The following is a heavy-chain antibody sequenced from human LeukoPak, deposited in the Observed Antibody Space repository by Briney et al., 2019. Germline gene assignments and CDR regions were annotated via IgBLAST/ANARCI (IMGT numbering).Heavy chain of an antibody. D-gene: IGHD1-20*01. J-gene: IGHJ5*02. CDR1: GFTFTSSA. CDR3: AAAPKYNCNPNWFDP. V-gene: IGHV1-58*02. Sequence: SVKVSCKASGFTFTSSAMEWVRQARGQRLEWIGWIVVGSGNTNYAQKFQERVTITRDMSTSTAYMELSSLRSEDTAVYYCAAAPKYNCNPNWFDPWGQGTLVTVSS. CDR2: IVVGSGNT.